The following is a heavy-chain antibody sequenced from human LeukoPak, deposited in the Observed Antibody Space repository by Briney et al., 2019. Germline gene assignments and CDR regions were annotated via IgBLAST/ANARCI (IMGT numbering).Heavy chain of an antibody. CDR1: GFTFSSYW. Sequence: GGSLRLSCAASGFTFSSYWMSWVRQAPGKGLEWVANIKQGGSEKYYVDSVKGRFTISRDNAKNSLYLQMNSLRAEDTAVYYCARESYDFWSGNVDYWGQGTLVTVSS. CDR2: IKQGGSEK. CDR3: ARESYDFWSGNVDY. V-gene: IGHV3-7*01. D-gene: IGHD3-3*01. J-gene: IGHJ4*02.